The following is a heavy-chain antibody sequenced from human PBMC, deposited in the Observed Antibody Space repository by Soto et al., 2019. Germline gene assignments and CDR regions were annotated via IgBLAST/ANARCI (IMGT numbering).Heavy chain of an antibody. D-gene: IGHD5-18*01. CDR3: AGLHFDTAMVGY. V-gene: IGHV4-39*01. CDR2: IYYSGST. CDR1: GGSISSSSYY. J-gene: IGHJ4*02. Sequence: SETLSLTCTVSGGSISSSSYYWGWIRQPPGKGLEWIGSIYYSGSTYYNPSLKSRVTISVDTSKNQFSLKLSSVTAADTAVYYCAGLHFDTAMVGYWGQGTLVTVSS.